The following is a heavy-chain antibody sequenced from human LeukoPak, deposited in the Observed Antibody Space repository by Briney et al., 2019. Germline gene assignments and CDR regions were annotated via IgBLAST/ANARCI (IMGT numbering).Heavy chain of an antibody. V-gene: IGHV4-31*03. D-gene: IGHD6-13*01. Sequence: SETPSLTCTVSGGSISSGGTYWSWIRQHPGKGLEWIGYIYYSGSTYYNPSLESRLTISVDTSKNQFSLNLSSVTAADTAVYYCAREGGRWSAGPQNWGQGTLVTVSS. CDR3: AREGGRWSAGPQN. CDR2: IYYSGST. CDR1: GGSISSGGTY. J-gene: IGHJ4*02.